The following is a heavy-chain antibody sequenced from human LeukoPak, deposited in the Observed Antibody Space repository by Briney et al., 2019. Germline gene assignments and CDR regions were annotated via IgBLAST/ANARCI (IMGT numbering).Heavy chain of an antibody. Sequence: ASVKVSCKASGYTFTSYGISWVRQAPGQGLEWMGWISAYNGNTNYAQKLQGRVTMTTDTSTSTAYMELRSLRSDDTAVNYCARVPVPLYCSSTSCSPRGVFDPWGQGTLVTVSS. D-gene: IGHD2-2*01. J-gene: IGHJ5*02. CDR2: ISAYNGNT. CDR3: ARVPVPLYCSSTSCSPRGVFDP. V-gene: IGHV1-18*01. CDR1: GYTFTSYG.